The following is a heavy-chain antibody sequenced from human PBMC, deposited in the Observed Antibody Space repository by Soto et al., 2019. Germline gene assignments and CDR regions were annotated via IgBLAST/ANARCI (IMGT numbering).Heavy chain of an antibody. Sequence: GSLLLCCAESGFTFISYMMNWVRHARGKGLEWVSSISSSSTYIYYADSVKGRFTISRDNAKNSLYLQMNSLSAEDTALHYCPAIGVVDATHCFGPWGQRTLGSVSS. CDR3: PAIGVVDATHCFGP. D-gene: IGHD2-15*01. V-gene: IGHV3-21*01. CDR1: GFTFISYM. CDR2: ISSSSTYI. J-gene: IGHJ5*02.